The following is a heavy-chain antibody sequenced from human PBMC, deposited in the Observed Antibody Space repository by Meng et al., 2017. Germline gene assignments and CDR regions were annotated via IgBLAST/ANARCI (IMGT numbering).Heavy chain of an antibody. CDR1: GFTFSSYW. Sequence: GSLRLSCAASGFTFSSYWMSWVRQAPGKGLEWVANIKQDGSEKYYVDSVKGRFTISRDNAKNSLYLQMNSLRAEDTAVYYCARVGKELVWSNYRYYYGMDVWGQGTTVTVSS. J-gene: IGHJ6*02. CDR3: ARVGKELVWSNYRYYYGMDV. V-gene: IGHV3-7*01. CDR2: IKQDGSEK. D-gene: IGHD4-11*01.